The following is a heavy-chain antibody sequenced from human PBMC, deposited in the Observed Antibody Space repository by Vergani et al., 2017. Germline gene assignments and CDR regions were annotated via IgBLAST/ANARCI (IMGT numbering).Heavy chain of an antibody. V-gene: IGHV1-69*06. CDR3: ATVRQPLRYYYGMDV. Sequence: QVQLVQSGAEVKKPGSSVKVSCKASGGTFSSYAISWVRQAPGQGLEWMGWIVVGSGNTNYAQKFQERVTITRDMSTSTAYMELSSLRSEDTAVYYCATVRQPLRYYYGMDVWGQGTTVTVSS. CDR1: GGTFSSYA. D-gene: IGHD1-14*01. CDR2: IVVGSGNT. J-gene: IGHJ6*02.